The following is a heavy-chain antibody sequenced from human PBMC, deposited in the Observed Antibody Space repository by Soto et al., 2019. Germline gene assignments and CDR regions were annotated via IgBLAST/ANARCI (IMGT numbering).Heavy chain of an antibody. Sequence: QVQLVQSGAEVKKPGASVTVSCKASGYTFTTYGVSWVRQAPGQGLEWLGWINGYNGNAKYAENLQGRDTMNTDTSTTRAYMKLRSLRSDDTAVYYCARMGDVPYYYYGMDVWGQGTTVTVSS. V-gene: IGHV1-18*01. J-gene: IGHJ6*02. CDR1: GYTFTTYG. CDR2: INGYNGNA. CDR3: ARMGDVPYYYYGMDV. D-gene: IGHD3-16*01.